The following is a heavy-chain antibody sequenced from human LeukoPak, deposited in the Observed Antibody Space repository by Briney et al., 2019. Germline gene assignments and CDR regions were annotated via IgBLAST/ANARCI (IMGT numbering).Heavy chain of an antibody. CDR3: ARHLKSGYLPPEDY. J-gene: IGHJ4*02. CDR1: GGSFSGYY. Sequence: PSETLSLTCAVYGGSFSGYYWSWIRQPPGKGLEWIGEINHSGSTNYNPSLKSRVTISVDTSKNQFSLKLSSVTAADTAVYYCARHLKSGYLPPEDYWGQGTLVTVSS. V-gene: IGHV4-34*01. CDR2: INHSGST. D-gene: IGHD5-12*01.